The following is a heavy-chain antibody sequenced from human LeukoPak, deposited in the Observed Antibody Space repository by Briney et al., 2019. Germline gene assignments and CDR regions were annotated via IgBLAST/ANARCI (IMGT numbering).Heavy chain of an antibody. CDR3: AKDLQWLVHSYFDY. J-gene: IGHJ4*02. CDR2: ISGSGGST. CDR1: GFTFSSYA. Sequence: GGSLRLSCAASGFTFSSYAMSWVRQAPGKGLEWVSAISGSGGSTYYADSVKGRFTISRGNSKNTLYLQMNSLRAEDTAVYYCAKDLQWLVHSYFDYWGQGTLVTVSS. V-gene: IGHV3-23*01. D-gene: IGHD6-19*01.